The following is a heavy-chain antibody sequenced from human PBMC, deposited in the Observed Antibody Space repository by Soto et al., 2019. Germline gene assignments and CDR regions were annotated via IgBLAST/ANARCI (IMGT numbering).Heavy chain of an antibody. J-gene: IGHJ5*02. Sequence: PSETLSLTCAVYGGSFSGYYWSWIRQPPGKGLEWIGEINHSGGTNYNPSLKSRVTISIDTANNHFSLRLSLVTAAVTAVYYCARIRYQLPSSVVWFDPWGQGTLVTVSS. CDR1: GGSFSGYY. V-gene: IGHV4-34*01. CDR3: ARIRYQLPSSVVWFDP. CDR2: INHSGGT. D-gene: IGHD2-2*01.